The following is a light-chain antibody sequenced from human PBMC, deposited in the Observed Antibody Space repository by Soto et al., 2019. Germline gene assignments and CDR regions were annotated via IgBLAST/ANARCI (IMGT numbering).Light chain of an antibody. CDR3: SSYTSSSPV. CDR2: EVS. Sequence: QSALTQPASVSGSPGQSITISCTGTSSDVGGYNYVSWYQQHPGKAPKLMIYEVSNRPSGVSNRFSGSKSGNTASLTISGXXXXXXXXXYCSSYTSSSPVFGTGTKLXVL. J-gene: IGLJ1*01. V-gene: IGLV2-14*01. CDR1: SSDVGGYNY.